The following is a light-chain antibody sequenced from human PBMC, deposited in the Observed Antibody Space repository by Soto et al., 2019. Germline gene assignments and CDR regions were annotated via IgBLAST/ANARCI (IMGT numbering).Light chain of an antibody. CDR3: QQLSEYPLT. CDR2: DAV. V-gene: IGKV1-9*01. Sequence: DIQLTQSPSFLSASVGDRVTITCRASQGIGRSLAWYQQNPGKVPKLLIYDAVILQSGVPSRFSGSGSGTEFTLTISSLQPEDFATYYCQQLSEYPLTFGGGTKVEIK. CDR1: QGIGRS. J-gene: IGKJ4*01.